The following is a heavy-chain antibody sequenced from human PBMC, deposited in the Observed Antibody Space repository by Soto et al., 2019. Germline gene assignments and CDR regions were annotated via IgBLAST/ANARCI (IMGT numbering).Heavy chain of an antibody. Sequence: QVHLEQSGAEVKKPGSSVKVSCKASGGIFKTDAVAWVRQAPGQGLEWVGGLTPLYGTANYAPKFQGRVTITADESTGAAYMEVSSLRAEDTAVYYCVRDLTLGYRSGGDGFDVWGQGTMVTVSS. CDR1: GGIFKTDA. CDR2: LTPLYGTA. J-gene: IGHJ3*01. V-gene: IGHV1-69*01. D-gene: IGHD5-18*01. CDR3: VRDLTLGYRSGGDGFDV.